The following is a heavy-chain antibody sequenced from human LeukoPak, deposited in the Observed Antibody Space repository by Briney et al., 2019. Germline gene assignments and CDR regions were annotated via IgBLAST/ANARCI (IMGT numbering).Heavy chain of an antibody. V-gene: IGHV3-23*01. CDR1: GFTFSSYS. CDR2: ISGSGGST. D-gene: IGHD3-22*01. J-gene: IGHJ5*02. Sequence: TGGSLRLSCAASGFTFSSYSMNRVRQAPWKGLELVSCISGSGGSTYYADSVKGRFTISRDNSKNTLYLQMNSLRAEDTAVYYCAKDRRGTMIPNWFDPWGQGTLVTVSS. CDR3: AKDRRGTMIPNWFDP.